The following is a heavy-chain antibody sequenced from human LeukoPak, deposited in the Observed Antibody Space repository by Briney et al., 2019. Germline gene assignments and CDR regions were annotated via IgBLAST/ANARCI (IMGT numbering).Heavy chain of an antibody. D-gene: IGHD4-23*01. J-gene: IGHJ3*02. CDR1: GGSISSYY. CDR3: ARDPAYGGNTPDAFDI. Sequence: SETLSLTCTVSGGSISSYYWSWIRQPPGKGLEWIGYIYYSGSTNYNPSLKSRVTISVDTSKNQFSLKLSSVTAADTAVYYCARDPAYGGNTPDAFDIWGQGTMVTVSS. V-gene: IGHV4-59*01. CDR2: IYYSGST.